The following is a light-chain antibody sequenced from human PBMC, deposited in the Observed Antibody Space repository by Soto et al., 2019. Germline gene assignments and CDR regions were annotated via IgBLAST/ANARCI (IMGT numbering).Light chain of an antibody. J-gene: IGLJ2*01. V-gene: IGLV1-40*01. Sequence: QSVLTQPPSVSGAPGQRVTISCTGSSSNIGAGYYFQWYQQLSGAAPRLLIFGNTNLPLGVPYRFSGSRFCTSASLAISGLRAEDEADYYCQSYDISLSVSVVFGGGTKVTVL. CDR2: GNT. CDR3: QSYDISLSVSVV. CDR1: SSNIGAGYY.